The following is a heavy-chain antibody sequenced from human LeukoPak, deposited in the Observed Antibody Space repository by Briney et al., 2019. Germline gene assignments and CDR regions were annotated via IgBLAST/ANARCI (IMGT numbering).Heavy chain of an antibody. Sequence: GRSLRLSCAASGFTFSSYGMHWVRQAPGKGLEWVAVIWYDGSSKYYADSVKGRFTISRDNSKNTLYLQMNSLRAEDTAVYYCARARDYYDSSGYYSGAFDIWGQGTMVTVSS. D-gene: IGHD3-22*01. V-gene: IGHV3-33*01. CDR3: ARARDYYDSSGYYSGAFDI. CDR1: GFTFSSYG. J-gene: IGHJ3*02. CDR2: IWYDGSSK.